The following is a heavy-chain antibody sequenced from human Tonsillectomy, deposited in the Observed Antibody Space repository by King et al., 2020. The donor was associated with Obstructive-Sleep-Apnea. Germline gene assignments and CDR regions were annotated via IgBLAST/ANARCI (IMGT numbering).Heavy chain of an antibody. D-gene: IGHD1-7*01. CDR3: ASQGDLLELRDDALDI. CDR2: IFPADSDT. Sequence: QLVQSRAEVKKPGESLKISCKASGYNFAINWIGWVRQMPGKGLQWMGIIFPADSDTRYSPSFQGRVPLSADKSISTAYLQWSSLKASDTAMYYCASQGDLLELRDDALDIWGQGTMVTVSS. J-gene: IGHJ3*02. CDR1: GYNFAINW. V-gene: IGHV5-51*01.